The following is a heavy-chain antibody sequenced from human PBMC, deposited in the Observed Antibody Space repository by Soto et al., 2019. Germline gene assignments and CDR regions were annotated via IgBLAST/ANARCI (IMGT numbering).Heavy chain of an antibody. Sequence: SETLSLTCSVAGGSMSNYYWSWIRQSAGEGLEWIGRIYIRGSTKYNPSLQSRVTMLVDTSQNEFSLRLTSVTAADPAVYFCAGIGEDIYYGMDVWGQGTTVTVSS. CDR3: AGIGEDIYYGMDV. CDR1: GGSMSNYY. CDR2: IYIRGST. V-gene: IGHV4-4*07. J-gene: IGHJ6*02. D-gene: IGHD2-15*01.